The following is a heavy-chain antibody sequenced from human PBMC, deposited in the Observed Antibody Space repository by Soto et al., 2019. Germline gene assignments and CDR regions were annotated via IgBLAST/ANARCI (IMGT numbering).Heavy chain of an antibody. CDR2: INHSGST. D-gene: IGHD6-13*01. J-gene: IGHJ5*02. Sequence: SENLSLTCAVYGGSFSGYYWSWIRQPPGKGLEWIGEINHSGSTNYNPSLKSRVTISVDTSKNQFSLKLSSVTAADTAVYYCARGKQQLVVDPWGQGTLVAVSS. V-gene: IGHV4-34*01. CDR1: GGSFSGYY. CDR3: ARGKQQLVVDP.